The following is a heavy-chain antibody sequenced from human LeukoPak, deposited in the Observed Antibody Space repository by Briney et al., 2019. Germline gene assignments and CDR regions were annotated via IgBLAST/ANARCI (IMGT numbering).Heavy chain of an antibody. J-gene: IGHJ6*03. CDR1: GGTFSSYA. Sequence: ASLKVSCKASGGTFSSYAISWVRQAPGQGLEWMGGIIPIFGTANYAQKFQGRVTITADESTSTAYMELSSLRSEDTAVYYCARTTELDPSHYYMDVWGKGTTVTVSS. CDR2: IIPIFGTA. V-gene: IGHV1-69*01. CDR3: ARTTELDPSHYYMDV. D-gene: IGHD1-1*01.